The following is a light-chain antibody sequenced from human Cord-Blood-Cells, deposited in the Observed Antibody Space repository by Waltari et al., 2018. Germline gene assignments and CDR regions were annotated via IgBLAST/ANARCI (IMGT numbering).Light chain of an antibody. Sequence: EIVLTQSPCTLSLSSGEGATPPFRASQSVSSSYFAWYQQKPGQAPRLLIYGASSRATGIPDRFSGSGSGTDFTLTISRLEPEDCAVYYCQKYGSSPGTFGPGTKVDIK. J-gene: IGKJ3*01. CDR3: QKYGSSPGT. V-gene: IGKV3-20*01. CDR2: GAS. CDR1: QSVSSSY.